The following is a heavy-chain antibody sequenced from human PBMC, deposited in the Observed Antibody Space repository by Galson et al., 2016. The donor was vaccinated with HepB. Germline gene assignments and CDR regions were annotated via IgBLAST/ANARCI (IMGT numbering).Heavy chain of an antibody. J-gene: IGHJ6*04. D-gene: IGHD3-16*02. CDR3: ISRAYDYIWGSYRSMGSV. CDR2: IRSKANTYAT. V-gene: IGHV3-73*01. Sequence: SLRLSCAASGFAFSGSEMHWVRQASGKGLEWVGRIRSKANTYATAYAASVKGRFTVSRDDSKRTAYLQMNSLKTEDTAVYYCISRAYDYIWGSYRSMGSVWGKGTTVTVSS. CDR1: GFAFSGSE.